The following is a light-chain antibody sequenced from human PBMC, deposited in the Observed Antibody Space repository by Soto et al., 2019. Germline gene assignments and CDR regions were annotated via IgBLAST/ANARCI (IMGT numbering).Light chain of an antibody. V-gene: IGLV2-14*01. Sequence: LTQPASVSGSPGHSITISCTGTTSDVGRYNVSWYQQHPGKAPKLIIYDVSNRPSGVSNRFSGSKSGNTASLTISGLQAEDEADYYCNSYTSSSTYVFGTGTKVTVL. J-gene: IGLJ1*01. CDR1: TSDVGRYN. CDR3: NSYTSSSTYV. CDR2: DVS.